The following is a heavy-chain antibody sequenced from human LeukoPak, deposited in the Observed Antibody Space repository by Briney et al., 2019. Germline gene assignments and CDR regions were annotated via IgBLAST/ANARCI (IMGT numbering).Heavy chain of an antibody. V-gene: IGHV1-46*01. J-gene: IGHJ5*02. CDR3: ARDQSGEWDLVSGWWFDP. Sequence: ASVTVSCKASGYTFTSYGISWVRQAPGQGREWMGLINPGGDNTDYAQNFQGRVSMTRDTSTSTDYMELSSLRSEDTAVYYCARDQSGEWDLVSGWWFDPWGQGTLVTVSS. D-gene: IGHD1-26*01. CDR1: GYTFTSYG. CDR2: INPGGDNT.